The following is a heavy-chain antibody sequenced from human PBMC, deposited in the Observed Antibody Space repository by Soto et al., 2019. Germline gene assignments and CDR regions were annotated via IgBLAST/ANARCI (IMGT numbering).Heavy chain of an antibody. D-gene: IGHD3-22*01. V-gene: IGHV1-69*13. CDR3: ARPSKYYDSRAFDI. J-gene: IGHJ3*02. Sequence: SVKVSCKASGGTFSSYAISWVRQAPGQGLEWMGGIIPIFGTANYAQKFQGRVTITADESTSTAYMELSSLRSEDTAVYYCARPSKYYDSRAFDIWGQGTMVTVSS. CDR1: GGTFSSYA. CDR2: IIPIFGTA.